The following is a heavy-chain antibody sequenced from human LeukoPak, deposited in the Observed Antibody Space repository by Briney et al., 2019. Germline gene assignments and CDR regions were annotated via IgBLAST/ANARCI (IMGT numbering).Heavy chain of an antibody. D-gene: IGHD3-10*01. CDR2: FDPEDGET. Sequence: ASVKVSCKVSGYTLTELSMHWVRQAPGKGLVWMGGFDPEDGETIYAQKFQGRVTMTEDTSTDTAYMELSSLRSEDTAVYYCATAAYGSGTFHLNYYYGMDVWGKGTTVTVSS. J-gene: IGHJ6*04. CDR3: ATAAYGSGTFHLNYYYGMDV. CDR1: GYTLTELS. V-gene: IGHV1-24*01.